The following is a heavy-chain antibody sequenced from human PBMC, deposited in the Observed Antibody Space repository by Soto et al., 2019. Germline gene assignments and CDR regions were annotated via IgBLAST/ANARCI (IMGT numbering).Heavy chain of an antibody. CDR1: CGSISSGGSS. Sequence: SLTQWVSCVVCCGSISSGGSSWSWIRQPPGKGLEWIGYIYHSGSTYYNPSLKSRVTISVDRSKNQFSLKLSSVTPADTAVYYWLRVPGPWGQGTLVTVSS. CDR2: IYHSGST. V-gene: IGHV4-30-2*01. J-gene: IGHJ5*02. CDR3: LRVPGP.